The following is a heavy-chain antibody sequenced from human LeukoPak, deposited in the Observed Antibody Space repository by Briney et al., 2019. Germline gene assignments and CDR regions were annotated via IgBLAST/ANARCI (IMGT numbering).Heavy chain of an antibody. V-gene: IGHV1-2*02. J-gene: IGHJ6*02. D-gene: IGHD3-3*01. CDR2: INPNSGGT. Sequence: GASVKVSCKASGYTFTGYYMHWVRQAPGQGLEWMGWINPNSGGTNYAQKFQGRVTMTRDTSISTAYMELSRLRSDDTAVYYCARGRTTFGVVISYDYYYYGMDVWGQGTTVTVSS. CDR1: GYTFTGYY. CDR3: ARGRTTFGVVISYDYYYYGMDV.